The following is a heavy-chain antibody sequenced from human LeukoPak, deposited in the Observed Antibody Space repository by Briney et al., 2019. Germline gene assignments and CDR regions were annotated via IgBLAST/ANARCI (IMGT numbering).Heavy chain of an antibody. CDR3: ARDTSSGSHAVDY. CDR1: GFTFSSYN. V-gene: IGHV3-48*02. Sequence: PGGSLRLSCSASGFTFSSYNMNWVRQAPGKGLEWVSYMSSSSSNIYYADSVQGRFTISRDNAKNSLYLQMNSLRDDDTAVYYCARDTSSGSHAVDYWGQGTLVTVSS. D-gene: IGHD1-26*01. J-gene: IGHJ4*02. CDR2: MSSSSSNI.